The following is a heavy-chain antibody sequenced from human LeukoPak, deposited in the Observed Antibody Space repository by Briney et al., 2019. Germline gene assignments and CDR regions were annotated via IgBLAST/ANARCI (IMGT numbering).Heavy chain of an antibody. D-gene: IGHD2-15*01. V-gene: IGHV3-30-3*01. Sequence: GGSLRLSCAASGFTFSSYAMSWVRQAPGKGLEWVAVISYDGSNKYYADSVKGRFTISRDNSKNTLYLQMNSLRAEDTAVYYCARDTLYCSGGSCYGEFDYWGQGTLVTVSS. CDR1: GFTFSSYA. CDR3: ARDTLYCSGGSCYGEFDY. CDR2: ISYDGSNK. J-gene: IGHJ4*02.